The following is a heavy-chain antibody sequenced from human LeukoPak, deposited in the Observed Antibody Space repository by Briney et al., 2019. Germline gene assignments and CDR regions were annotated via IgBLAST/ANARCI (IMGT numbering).Heavy chain of an antibody. Sequence: GGSLRLSCAASGFTFTDSYMTWVRQAPGKGLEWLSYISGSGGDTNYADSVRGRFTISRDNAKNSLYLQMNSLRVEDTAVYYCARDPRTVRIWGQGTLVTVSS. CDR3: ARDPRTVRI. V-gene: IGHV3-11*06. J-gene: IGHJ4*02. CDR1: GFTFTDSY. CDR2: ISGSGGDT. D-gene: IGHD1-1*01.